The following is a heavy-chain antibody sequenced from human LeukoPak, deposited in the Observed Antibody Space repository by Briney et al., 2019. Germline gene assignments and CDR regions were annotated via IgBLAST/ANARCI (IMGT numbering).Heavy chain of an antibody. CDR3: ARDYYGDYYFDY. CDR1: GFTFSSYS. D-gene: IGHD4-17*01. CDR2: ISGSGSYM. V-gene: IGHV3-21*01. J-gene: IGHJ4*02. Sequence: GGSLRLSCAASGFTFSSYSMNWVRQAPGKGLGWVSSISGSGSYMYYADSMKGRFTISRDNAKNSLYLQMNSLRAEDTAMYYCARDYYGDYYFDYWGQGTLVTVSS.